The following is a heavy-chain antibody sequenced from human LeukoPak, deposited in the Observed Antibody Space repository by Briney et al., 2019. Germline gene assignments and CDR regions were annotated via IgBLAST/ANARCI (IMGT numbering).Heavy chain of an antibody. CDR2: MYYSGST. J-gene: IGHJ5*02. Sequence: SETLSLTCTVSGGSISSGDYYWSWIRQPPGKGLEWIGYMYYSGSTYYNPSLKSRATITVDTSKNQFSLKLSSVTAADTAVYYCARPYYYDSRIDPWGQGTLVTVSS. D-gene: IGHD3-22*01. V-gene: IGHV4-30-4*01. CDR1: GGSISSGDYY. CDR3: ARPYYYDSRIDP.